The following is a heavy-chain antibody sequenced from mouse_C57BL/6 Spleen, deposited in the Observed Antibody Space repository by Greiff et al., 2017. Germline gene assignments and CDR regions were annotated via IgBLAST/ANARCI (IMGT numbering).Heavy chain of an antibody. CDR1: GFNIKDYY. CDR3: ARWGDYDEAWFTC. CDR2: IDPEDGGT. D-gene: IGHD2-4*01. J-gene: IGHJ3*01. V-gene: IGHV14-2*01. Sequence: EVKLMESGAELVKPGASVKLSCTASGFNIKDYYMHWVKQRTEQGLEWIGRIDPEDGGTKSAPKFQGKATITADTSSHTAYLQLSSLTSEDTAVYYCARWGDYDEAWFTCWGQGTLVTVSA.